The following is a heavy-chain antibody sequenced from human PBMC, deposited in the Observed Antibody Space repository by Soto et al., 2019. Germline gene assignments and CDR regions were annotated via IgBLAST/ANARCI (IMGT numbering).Heavy chain of an antibody. D-gene: IGHD5-12*01. CDR2: FYPSGRT. V-gene: IGHV4-59*01. CDR3: ARWSWITPHHGV. CDR1: AASISDYY. Sequence: ENLSLTCTGSAASISDYYWSWIRQSPGKGLEWIGYFYPSGRTDYNPSLKSRVTISVDTSKSQFSLELNSLTAADTAVYCCARWSWITPHHGVWGQGSLFTVAS. J-gene: IGHJ4*02.